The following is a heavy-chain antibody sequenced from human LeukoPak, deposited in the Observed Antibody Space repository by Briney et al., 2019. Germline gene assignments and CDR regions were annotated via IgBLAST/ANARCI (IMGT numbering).Heavy chain of an antibody. V-gene: IGHV3-23*01. CDR3: AKDRQGMDV. Sequence: PGGSLRLSCAASGFTFSRYSMSWVRQAPGRELEWVSAISGSGGSTYYADSVKGRFTISRDNSKNTLYLQMNSLRAEDTAVYYCAKDRQGMDVWGQGTTVTVSS. CDR1: GFTFSRYS. J-gene: IGHJ6*02. CDR2: ISGSGGST.